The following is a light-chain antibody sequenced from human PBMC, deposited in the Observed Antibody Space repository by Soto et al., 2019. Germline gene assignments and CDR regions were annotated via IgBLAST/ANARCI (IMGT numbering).Light chain of an antibody. CDR2: AAS. J-gene: IGKJ1*01. Sequence: DIQMTQSPSSLSASVGDRVTITCRASQGIRDALGWYQQKPGKAPKRLIYAASSLQSGVPSRFSGSGSGTELTLPIISLQPADFATYYCLQNNSYPQTFGQGTKVEIK. V-gene: IGKV1-17*01. CDR1: QGIRDA. CDR3: LQNNSYPQT.